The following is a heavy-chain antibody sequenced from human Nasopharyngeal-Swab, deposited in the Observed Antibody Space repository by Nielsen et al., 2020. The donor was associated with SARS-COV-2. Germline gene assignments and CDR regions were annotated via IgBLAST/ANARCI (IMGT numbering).Heavy chain of an antibody. Sequence: GGSLRLSCAASGFTFSSYWMSWVRQAPGKGLEWVANIKQDGSEKYYVDSVKGRFTISRGNAKNSLYLQMNSLRAEDTAVYYCARASGSGSFDYWGQGTLVTVSS. CDR2: IKQDGSEK. D-gene: IGHD3-10*01. CDR1: GFTFSSYW. CDR3: ARASGSGSFDY. J-gene: IGHJ4*02. V-gene: IGHV3-7*01.